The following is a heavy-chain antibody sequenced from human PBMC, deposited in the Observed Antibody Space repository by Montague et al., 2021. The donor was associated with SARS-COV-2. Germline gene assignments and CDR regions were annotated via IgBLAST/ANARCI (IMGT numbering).Heavy chain of an antibody. CDR2: ISYDGSNK. CDR3: ARVLGGYYGMDV. D-gene: IGHD2/OR15-2a*01. V-gene: IGHV3-30-3*01. J-gene: IGHJ6*02. CDR1: GFTFSSYV. Sequence: SLRLSCAASGFTFSSYVMHWVRQAPGKGLEWVAVISYDGSNKYYADSVKGRFTISRDNSKNTLYLQMNSLRAEDTAVYYCARVLGGYYGMDVWGQGTTVTVSS.